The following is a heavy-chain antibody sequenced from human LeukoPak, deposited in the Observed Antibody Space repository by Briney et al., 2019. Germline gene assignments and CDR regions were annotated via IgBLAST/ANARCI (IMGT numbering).Heavy chain of an antibody. D-gene: IGHD1-26*01. Sequence: ASVKVSRKASGGTFSSYAISWVRQAPGQGLEWMGWISAYNGNTNYAQKLQGRVTMTTDTSTSTAYMELRSLRSDNTAVYYCARDQASSLGATGDFQHWGQGTLVTVSS. V-gene: IGHV1-18*01. CDR1: GGTFSSYA. CDR3: ARDQASSLGATGDFQH. CDR2: ISAYNGNT. J-gene: IGHJ1*01.